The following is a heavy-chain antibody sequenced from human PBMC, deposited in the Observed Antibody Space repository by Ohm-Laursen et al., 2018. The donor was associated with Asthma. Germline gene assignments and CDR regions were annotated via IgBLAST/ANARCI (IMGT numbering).Heavy chain of an antibody. J-gene: IGHJ4*02. CDR1: GYTFSRYS. CDR3: ARDGPRDYYDSSGFDY. CDR2: ISTASTFI. V-gene: IGHV3-21*01. D-gene: IGHD3-22*01. Sequence: SLRLSCAASGYTFSRYSIHWVRQVPGKGLEWVASISTASTFIYYADSVRGRFTTSRDNAKNSVYLQMNSLRAEDTAVYYCARDGPRDYYDSSGFDYWGQGTLVTVSS.